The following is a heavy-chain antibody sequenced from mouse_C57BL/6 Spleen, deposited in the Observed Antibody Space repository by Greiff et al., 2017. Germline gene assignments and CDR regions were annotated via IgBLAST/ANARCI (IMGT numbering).Heavy chain of an antibody. D-gene: IGHD2-4*01. CDR2: IYPGSGNT. J-gene: IGHJ4*01. CDR1: GYTFTDYY. V-gene: IGHV1-76*01. CDR3: ARNGAIYYDYDDAMDY. Sequence: VQLQESGAELVRPGASVKLSCKASGYTFTDYYINWVKQRPGQGLEWIARIYPGSGNTYYNEKFKGKATLTAEKSSSTAYMQLSSLTSEDSAVYFCARNGAIYYDYDDAMDYWGQGTSVTVSS.